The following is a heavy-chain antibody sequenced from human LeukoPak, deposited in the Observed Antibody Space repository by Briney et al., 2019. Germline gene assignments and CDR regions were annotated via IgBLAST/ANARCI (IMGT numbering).Heavy chain of an antibody. CDR1: GGSVSSGSYY. J-gene: IGHJ5*02. CDR2: IYYSGST. V-gene: IGHV4-61*01. D-gene: IGHD3-10*01. CDR3: ARDPGGSGSLWFDP. Sequence: PSETLSLTCSVSGGSVSSGSYYWSWIRQPPGKGLEWIGYIYYSGSTNYNPSLKSRVTISVDTSKNQFSLKLSSVTAADTAVYYCARDPGGSGSLWFDPWGQGTLVTVSS.